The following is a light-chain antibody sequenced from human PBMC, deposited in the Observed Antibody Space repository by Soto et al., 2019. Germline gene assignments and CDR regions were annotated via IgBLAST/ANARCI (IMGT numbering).Light chain of an antibody. J-gene: IGKJ1*01. CDR2: DAS. V-gene: IGKV3-11*01. CDR3: QQRSGWPT. CDR1: QTVSTF. Sequence: EIVLTQSPDTLSLSSGERATLSCRASQTVSTFLAWYQQKPGQAPRLIVYDASKRAPGIPARFIGSGSGTDFTLTVSSLEPEDFALYYCQQRSGWPTFGQGTKVDIK.